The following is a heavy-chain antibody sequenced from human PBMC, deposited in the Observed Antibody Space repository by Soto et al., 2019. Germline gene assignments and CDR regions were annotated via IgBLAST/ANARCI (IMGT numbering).Heavy chain of an antibody. J-gene: IGHJ4*02. V-gene: IGHV4-31*03. D-gene: IGHD2-8*01. Sequence: SETLSLTCTVSGGSISSGGYYWSWIRQHPGKGLEWIGYIYYSGSTYYNPSLKSRVTISVDTSKNQFSLKLSSVTAADTAVYYCARFIGYCTFGVCSSAEAAPIDYRAQRTLDTGSS. CDR1: GGSISSGGYY. CDR3: ARFIGYCTFGVCSSAEAAPIDY. CDR2: IYYSGST.